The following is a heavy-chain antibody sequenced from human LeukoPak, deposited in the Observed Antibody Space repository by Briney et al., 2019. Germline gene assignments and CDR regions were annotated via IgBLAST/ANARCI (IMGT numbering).Heavy chain of an antibody. D-gene: IGHD4-23*01. V-gene: IGHV3-7*01. CDR2: IRQDGGLR. J-gene: IGHJ4*02. Sequence: GSLRLSCAASGFSFSNYWMSWFRPAPGKGLEWVANIRQDGGLRYYVDSVKGRFTISRDNAKNSLYPQMSSLRAEDTAVYYCARDQDGGNSWAYWGQGTLVTVSS. CDR3: ARDQDGGNSWAY. CDR1: GFSFSNYW.